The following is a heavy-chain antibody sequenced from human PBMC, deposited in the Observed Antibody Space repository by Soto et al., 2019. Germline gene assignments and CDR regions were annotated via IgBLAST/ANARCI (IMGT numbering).Heavy chain of an antibody. CDR1: GFALGSYT. V-gene: IGHV3-23*01. CDR3: ARVAPVAF. D-gene: IGHD2-15*01. J-gene: IGHJ4*01. Sequence: VQRLESGGGLVQPGGSLTLSCVVSGFALGSYTRSWVRQAPGKGLEWVSVISASGSGTDYADSVKGRFTISRDNSKNKLYLQMNRLGVEDTAVYYCARVAPVAFWGHGTLVTVSS. CDR2: ISASGSGT.